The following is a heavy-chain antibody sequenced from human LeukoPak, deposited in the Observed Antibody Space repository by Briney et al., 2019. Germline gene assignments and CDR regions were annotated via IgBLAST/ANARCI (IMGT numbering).Heavy chain of an antibody. D-gene: IGHD3-3*01. Sequence: PSETLSLTCTVSGGSITSYYWSWIRQPPGKGLGWIGYIYYSGNNKYNTSLKSRVTISVDTSKNQFSLKLSSVTAADTAVYYCARHLGYDFWSGNSYYYYYMDVWGKGTTVTVSS. CDR2: IYYSGNN. CDR3: ARHLGYDFWSGNSYYYYYMDV. CDR1: GGSITSYY. V-gene: IGHV4-59*08. J-gene: IGHJ6*03.